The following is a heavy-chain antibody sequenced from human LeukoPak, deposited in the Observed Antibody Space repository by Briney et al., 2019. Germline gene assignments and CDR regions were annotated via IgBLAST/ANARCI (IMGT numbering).Heavy chain of an antibody. Sequence: PGRSLRLSCAASGFTFSSYAMHWVRQAPGKGLEWVAVISDDGSNKDYADSVKGRFTISRDNSKNTLYLQMNSLRAEDTAVYYCARPDYYGSGSYLSGMDVWGQGTTVTVSS. CDR2: ISDDGSNK. CDR3: ARPDYYGSGSYLSGMDV. J-gene: IGHJ6*02. D-gene: IGHD3-10*01. V-gene: IGHV3-30*04. CDR1: GFTFSSYA.